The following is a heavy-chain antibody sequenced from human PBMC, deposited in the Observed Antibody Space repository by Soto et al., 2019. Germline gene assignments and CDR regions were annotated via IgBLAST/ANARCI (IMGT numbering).Heavy chain of an antibody. Sequence: KSGGSLRLSCAASGFTFSSDSMNWVRQAPGKGLEWVSSISSSSSYIYYADSVKGRFTISRDNARNSLYLQMNSLRAEGTAVYYCAREGSYWNDVGPDWGQGTLVTVSS. D-gene: IGHD1-1*01. CDR1: GFTFSSDS. J-gene: IGHJ4*02. CDR3: AREGSYWNDVGPD. V-gene: IGHV3-21*01. CDR2: ISSSSSYI.